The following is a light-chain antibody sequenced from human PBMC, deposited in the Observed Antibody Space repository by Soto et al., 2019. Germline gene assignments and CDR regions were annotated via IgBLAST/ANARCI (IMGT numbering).Light chain of an antibody. CDR1: SSDVGGYDY. Sequence: QTSLAQPASLSGSPGQSITMSCTGTSSDVGGYDYVSWYQQHPGEVPKLIIFEVSSRPAWISNRFSASKSGNTASLTISGLQAEDEADYYCSSYATSSSYVFGTGTKVT. V-gene: IGLV2-14*01. CDR2: EVS. CDR3: SSYATSSSYV. J-gene: IGLJ1*01.